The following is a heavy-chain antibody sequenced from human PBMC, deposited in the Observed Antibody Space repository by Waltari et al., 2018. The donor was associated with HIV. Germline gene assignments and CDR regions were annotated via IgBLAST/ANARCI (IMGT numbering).Heavy chain of an antibody. V-gene: IGHV3-15*01. CDR3: TSAPFDWLDH. Sequence: EVQLVESGGGLVKPGGSLRLSCAASGFTFSNAWMSWVRQDPGKGLEWVGRIKSKPEGGTTDYSAPGKCRFTISRDDSQTALYLQMNSLKAEDTAVYYCTSAPFDWLDHWGQGTLVTVSS. CDR1: GFTFSNAW. J-gene: IGHJ5*02. CDR2: IKSKPEGGTT.